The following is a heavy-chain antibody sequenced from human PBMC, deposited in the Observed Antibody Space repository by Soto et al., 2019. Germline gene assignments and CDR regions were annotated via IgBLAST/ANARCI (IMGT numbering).Heavy chain of an antibody. CDR2: VDTTGGT. CDR1: GGSISTYS. CDR3: AKDDSGAADV. V-gene: IGHV4-4*07. J-gene: IGHJ3*01. D-gene: IGHD3-16*01. Sequence: VQLQESGPGLVEPSETLSLTCTVSGGSISTYSWNWIRQPAGKGLAWIGRVDTTGGTNYIASLTSRVTMSVDKSKNQFSLNLRFVTAADTAVYLCAKDDSGAADVWGQGTMVTVS.